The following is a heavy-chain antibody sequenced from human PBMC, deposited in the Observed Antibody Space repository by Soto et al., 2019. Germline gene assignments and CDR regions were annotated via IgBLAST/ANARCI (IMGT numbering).Heavy chain of an antibody. D-gene: IGHD2-2*01. V-gene: IGHV3-64*01. CDR3: ASDPSYAVSGSPQH. CDR2: ISSNGGST. CDR1: GFTFSSYA. Sequence: EVQLVESGGGLVQPGGSLRLSCAASGFTFSSYAMHWVRQAPGKGLEYVSAISSNGGSTYYANSVKGRFTISRDNSKNTLYLQMGSLRAEDMAVHYCASDPSYAVSGSPQHWGQGTLVTVSS. J-gene: IGHJ1*01.